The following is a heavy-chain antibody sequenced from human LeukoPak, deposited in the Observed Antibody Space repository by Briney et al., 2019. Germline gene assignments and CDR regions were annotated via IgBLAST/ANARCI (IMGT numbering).Heavy chain of an antibody. J-gene: IGHJ6*02. D-gene: IGHD3-16*02. Sequence: PGGSLRLSCAASGFTFSSYAMHWVRQAPGKGLEWVAVISYDGSNKYYADSVKGRFTSSRDNSKNTLYLQMNSLRAEDTAVYYCAREAYDYVWGSYRYTNYYYGMDVWGQGTTVTVSS. CDR2: ISYDGSNK. CDR3: AREAYDYVWGSYRYTNYYYGMDV. V-gene: IGHV3-30-3*01. CDR1: GFTFSSYA.